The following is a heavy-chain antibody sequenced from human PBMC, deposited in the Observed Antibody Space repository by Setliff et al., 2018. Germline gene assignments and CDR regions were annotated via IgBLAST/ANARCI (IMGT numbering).Heavy chain of an antibody. J-gene: IGHJ5*02. Sequence: ASVKVSCKASGYTFTSYAMHWVRQAPGQRPEWMGWIDAGNGKTRYLQKLQGRVTITMDTSATTAYMELRSLQSEDTAVYYCARQKSSVFQFLEWDWFDPWGQGTLVTVSS. V-gene: IGHV1-3*01. CDR3: ARQKSSVFQFLEWDWFDP. CDR2: IDAGNGKT. D-gene: IGHD3-3*01. CDR1: GYTFTSYA.